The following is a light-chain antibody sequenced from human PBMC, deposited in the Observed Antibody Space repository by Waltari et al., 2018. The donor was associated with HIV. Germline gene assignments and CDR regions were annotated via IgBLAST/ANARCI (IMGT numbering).Light chain of an antibody. CDR3: SSYTTNSTHYV. CDR2: EVN. Sequence: QSALTQPASVSGSPGQSITISCTVTSSDIGFYNFVSWCQQHPGKAPKLMIYEVNNRPSGVSNRFSGSKSGNTASLTISGLQAEDEADYYCSSYTTNSTHYVFGTGTKVTVL. V-gene: IGLV2-14*01. CDR1: SSDIGFYNF. J-gene: IGLJ1*01.